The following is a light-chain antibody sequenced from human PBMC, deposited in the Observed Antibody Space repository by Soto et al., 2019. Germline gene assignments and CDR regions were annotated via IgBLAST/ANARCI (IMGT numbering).Light chain of an antibody. V-gene: IGLV2-8*01. CDR1: SSDVGGHDY. CDR2: EVT. CDR3: SSYAGSNNYV. J-gene: IGLJ1*01. Sequence: QSALTQPPSASGSPGQSGTISCTGTSSDVGGHDYVSWYQQHPGKAPKLMVYEVTKRPSGVPDRFSGSKSGNTASLTVSGLQAEDEADYYCSSYAGSNNYVFGTGTKVTVL.